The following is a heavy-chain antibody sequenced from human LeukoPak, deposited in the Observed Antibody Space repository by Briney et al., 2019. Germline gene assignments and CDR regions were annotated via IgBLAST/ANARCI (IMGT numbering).Heavy chain of an antibody. V-gene: IGHV1-2*02. CDR3: ARRNFYDTTTFYHPIDF. CDR2: INPNTGDT. D-gene: IGHD2/OR15-2a*01. CDR1: GYTFTGHY. Sequence: ASVKVSCKASGYTFTGHYIHWVRQAPGQGLEWMGWINPNTGDTYYAQKFQGRVHMTRDTSIPTAYMGLSRLRSDDTAVYYCARRNFYDTTTFYHPIDFWGQGTLVAVSS. J-gene: IGHJ4*02.